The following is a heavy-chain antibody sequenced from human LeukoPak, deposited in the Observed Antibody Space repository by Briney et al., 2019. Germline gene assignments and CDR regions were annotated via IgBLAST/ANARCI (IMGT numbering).Heavy chain of an antibody. D-gene: IGHD2-2*01. J-gene: IGHJ5*02. CDR3: ARVGCSSTSCSWFDP. CDR1: GGSISSYY. CDR2: IYYSGST. V-gene: IGHV4-59*01. Sequence: SETLPLTCTVSGGSISSYYWSWIRQPPGKGLEWIGYIYYSGSTNYNPSLKSRVTISVDTSKNQFSLKLSSVTAADTAVYYCARVGCSSTSCSWFDPWGQGTLVTVSS.